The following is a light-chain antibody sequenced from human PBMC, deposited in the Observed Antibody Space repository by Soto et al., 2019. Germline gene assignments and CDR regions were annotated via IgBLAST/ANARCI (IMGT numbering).Light chain of an antibody. CDR2: ATS. CDR3: HQLSRSPLT. J-gene: IGKJ4*01. V-gene: IGKV1-9*01. Sequence: IQLTQSPSSLSASVGDRVTVTCRASQDISSYLAWYQQKPGKAPKLLIYATSTVQSGVPSRFSGSGSGTDFALTISSLQPEDFATYYCHQLSRSPLTFGGGTKVESK. CDR1: QDISSY.